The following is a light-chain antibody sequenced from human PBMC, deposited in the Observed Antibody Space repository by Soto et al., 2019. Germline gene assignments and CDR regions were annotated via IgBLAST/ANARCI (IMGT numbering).Light chain of an antibody. Sequence: QSVLTQPASVSGSPGQSITISCTGTSSEVGAYNFVSWYQQHPGKAPKLMIYDVTTRPSGVSNRFSGSKSANTASLTISGLQAEDEADYYCISYTRSSTGVFGGGTKVTVL. J-gene: IGLJ2*01. CDR2: DVT. V-gene: IGLV2-14*01. CDR1: SSEVGAYNF. CDR3: ISYTRSSTGV.